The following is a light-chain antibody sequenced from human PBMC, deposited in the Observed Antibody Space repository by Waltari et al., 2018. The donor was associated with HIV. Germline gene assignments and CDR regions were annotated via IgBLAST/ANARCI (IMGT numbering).Light chain of an antibody. CDR2: YAS. J-gene: IGKJ3*01. V-gene: IGKV1-39*01. Sequence: DIQMTQSPSSLSASVGDRVTISCRASQNIGNYLNWYQQKPGKAPQFLISYASSLQSGVTSRFTGSGSGTDFTLTISSLQPEDFATYYCQQSYSTPLTFGPGTKVDVK. CDR1: QNIGNY. CDR3: QQSYSTPLT.